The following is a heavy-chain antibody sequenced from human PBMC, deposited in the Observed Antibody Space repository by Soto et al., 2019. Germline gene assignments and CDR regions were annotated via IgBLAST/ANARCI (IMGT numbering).Heavy chain of an antibody. CDR2: IYSGGST. J-gene: IGHJ6*02. Sequence: GGSLRLSCAASGFTVSSNYMSWVRQAPGKGLEWVSVIYSGGSTYYADSVKGRFTISRDNSKNTLYLQMNSLRAEDTAVYYCARVDFGTRYYYGMDVWGQGTTVTVSS. CDR3: ARVDFGTRYYYGMDV. CDR1: GFTVSSNY. D-gene: IGHD3-3*01. V-gene: IGHV3-53*01.